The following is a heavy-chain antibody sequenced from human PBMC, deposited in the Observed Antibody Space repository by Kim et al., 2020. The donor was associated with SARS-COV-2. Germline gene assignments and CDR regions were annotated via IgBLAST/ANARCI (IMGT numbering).Heavy chain of an antibody. Sequence: GGSLRLSCAASGFTFDDYAMHWVRQAPGKGLEWVSLISWDGGSTYYADSVKGRFTISRDNSKNSLYLQMNSLRAEDTALYYCAKDMGSGSSPKPFDYWGQVTLVTVSS. CDR1: GFTFDDYA. J-gene: IGHJ4*02. D-gene: IGHD3-10*01. CDR2: ISWDGGST. CDR3: AKDMGSGSSPKPFDY. V-gene: IGHV3-43D*03.